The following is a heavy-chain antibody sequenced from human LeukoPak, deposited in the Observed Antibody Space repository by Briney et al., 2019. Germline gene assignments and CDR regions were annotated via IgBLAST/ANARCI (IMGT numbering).Heavy chain of an antibody. V-gene: IGHV3-21*01. J-gene: IGHJ4*02. CDR1: GFTFSIYD. CDR2: ISRNSGDYT. D-gene: IGHD1-26*01. CDR3: ARGTTVGAIWDDPTDQLDY. Sequence: GGSLRLSCEAPGFTFSIYDMYWVRQAPGKGLECVASISRNSGDYTLYAASVKGRFTISRDNAKNSLYLQMNSLRAEDTAVYYCARGTTVGAIWDDPTDQLDYWGQGTLVTVSS.